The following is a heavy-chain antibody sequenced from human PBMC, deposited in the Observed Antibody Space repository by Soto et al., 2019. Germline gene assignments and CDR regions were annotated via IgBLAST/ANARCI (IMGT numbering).Heavy chain of an antibody. CDR3: ARAERSGYYADYYYGMDV. D-gene: IGHD3-3*01. CDR1: GGTFSSYA. J-gene: IGHJ6*02. Sequence: SVQVSCKASGGTFSSYAISWVRQAPGQGLEWMGGIIPIFGTANYAQKFQGRVTITADESTSTAYMELSSLRSEDTAVYFCARAERSGYYADYYYGMDVWGQGTTVTVSS. CDR2: IIPIFGTA. V-gene: IGHV1-69*13.